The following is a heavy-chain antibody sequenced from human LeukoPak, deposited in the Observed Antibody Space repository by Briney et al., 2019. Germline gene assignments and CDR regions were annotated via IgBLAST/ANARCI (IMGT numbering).Heavy chain of an antibody. J-gene: IGHJ5*02. Sequence: SETLSLTCTVSGGSISSYYWSWIRQPPGKGLEWIGEINHSGSTNYNPSLKSRVTISVDTSKNQFSLKLSSVTAADTAVYYCARGRNYYYDSSGYWSTNWFDPWGQGTLVTVSS. CDR3: ARGRNYYYDSSGYWSTNWFDP. CDR1: GGSISSYY. D-gene: IGHD3-22*01. V-gene: IGHV4-34*01. CDR2: INHSGST.